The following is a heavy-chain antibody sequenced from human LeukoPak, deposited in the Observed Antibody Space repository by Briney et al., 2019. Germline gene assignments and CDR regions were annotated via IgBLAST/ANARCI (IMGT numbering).Heavy chain of an antibody. CDR2: IYSGGNT. D-gene: IGHD4-17*01. CDR3: ARRAGEYSHPYDY. J-gene: IGHJ4*02. Sequence: GGSLRLSCAVSGFTVSSNSMSWVRQAPGKGLEWVSFIYSGGNTHYSDSVKGRFTISRDNSKNTLYLQMNSLRADDTAVYYCARRAGEYSHPYDYWGQGTGHRLL. V-gene: IGHV3-53*01. CDR1: GFTVSSNS.